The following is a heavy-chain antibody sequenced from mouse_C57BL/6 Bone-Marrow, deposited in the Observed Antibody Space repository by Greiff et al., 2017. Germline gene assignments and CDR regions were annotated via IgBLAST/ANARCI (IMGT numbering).Heavy chain of an antibody. V-gene: IGHV1-72*01. J-gene: IGHJ1*03. D-gene: IGHD1-1*01. Sequence: QVQLQQPGAELVKPGASVKLSCKASGYTFTSYWMHWVKQRPGRGLEWIGRIDPNSGGTTYNEKFKSKATLTVDKPSSTAYMQLSSLTSEDSAVYYCAREGWIYYGSSYRWYFDVWGTGTTVTVSS. CDR2: IDPNSGGT. CDR3: AREGWIYYGSSYRWYFDV. CDR1: GYTFTSYW.